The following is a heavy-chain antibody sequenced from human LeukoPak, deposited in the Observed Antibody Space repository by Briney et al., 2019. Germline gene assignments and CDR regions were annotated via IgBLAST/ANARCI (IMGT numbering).Heavy chain of an antibody. V-gene: IGHV4-61*01. D-gene: IGHD3-9*01. J-gene: IGHJ4*02. CDR3: AREGRYFDWYAIAY. CDR2: IYYSGST. Sequence: PSETLSLTCTVSGGSVGSGSYYWSWIRQRPGKGLEWIGYIYYSGSTNYNPSLKSRVTISVDTSKNQFSLKLSSVTAADTAVYYCAREGRYFDWYAIAYWGQGTLVTVSS. CDR1: GGSVGSGSYY.